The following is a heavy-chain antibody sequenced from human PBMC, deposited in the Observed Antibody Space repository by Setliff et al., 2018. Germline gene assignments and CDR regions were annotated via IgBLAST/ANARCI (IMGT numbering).Heavy chain of an antibody. CDR3: AHRRAAAGAEG. CDR2: IYYSGTT. Sequence: SETLSLTCSVSGGSITSRSYYWGWIRQSPGKGLEWLGTIYYSGTTYYNSSLRSRVSISTDTSKNEFSLRLSSVTAADTAVYYCAHRRAAAGAEGWGQGTLVTVSS. J-gene: IGHJ4*02. D-gene: IGHD6-13*01. V-gene: IGHV4-39*01. CDR1: GGSITSRSYY.